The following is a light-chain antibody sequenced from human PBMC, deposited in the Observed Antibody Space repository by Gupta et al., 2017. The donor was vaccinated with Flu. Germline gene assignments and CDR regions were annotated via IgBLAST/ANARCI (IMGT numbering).Light chain of an antibody. CDR3: QQSDSSPPH. CDR1: QDIGTY. V-gene: IGKV1-39*01. J-gene: IGKJ2*01. Sequence: IQMTQSPSSLSASVGDRVTITCRASQDIGTYLHWYQQKPGRAPKLLISAAFRLRNGVPSRFSGSGSGTDFTFTISRLQPEDFAIYYCQQSDSSPPHFGQGTKVEMK. CDR2: AAF.